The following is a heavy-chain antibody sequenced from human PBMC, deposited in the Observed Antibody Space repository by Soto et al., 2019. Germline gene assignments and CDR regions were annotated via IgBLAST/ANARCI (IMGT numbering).Heavy chain of an antibody. D-gene: IGHD3-10*01. V-gene: IGHV4-4*02. Sequence: NPSETLSLTCAVSGGSISSSNWWSWVRQPPGKGLEWIGEIYHSGSTNYNPSLKSRVTISVDKSKNQFSLKLSSVTAADTAVYYCARAGVLLWFGELSSGWFDPWGQGTLVTVS. CDR2: IYHSGST. CDR1: GGSISSSNW. J-gene: IGHJ5*02. CDR3: ARAGVLLWFGELSSGWFDP.